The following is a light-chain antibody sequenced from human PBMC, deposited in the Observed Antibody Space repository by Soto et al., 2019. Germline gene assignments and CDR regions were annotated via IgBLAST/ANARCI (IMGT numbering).Light chain of an antibody. V-gene: IGKV1-12*01. CDR1: QDISSSW. J-gene: IGKJ2*01. Sequence: DIQMTQSPSSVSASIGDRVTITCRASQDISSSWLAWYQQKPGKAPDLLIYGVSSLPSGVPSRFSGSGSGTYFTLTISSLPPEDVATYYCHQAHTFPYTFGQGTKLEIK. CDR3: HQAHTFPYT. CDR2: GVS.